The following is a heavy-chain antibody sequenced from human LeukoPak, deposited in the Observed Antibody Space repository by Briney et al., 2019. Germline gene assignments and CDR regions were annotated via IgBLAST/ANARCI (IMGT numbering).Heavy chain of an antibody. D-gene: IGHD4-17*01. CDR2: IYYSGST. J-gene: IGHJ4*02. CDR3: ARGDEYGDIRNDY. CDR1: GGSISSNSYY. V-gene: IGHV4-39*01. Sequence: SETLSLTCAVSGGSISSNSYYWGWIRQPPGKGLEWTGSIYYSGSTYYNPSLKSRVTISVNTSKKQFSLKLSSVTAADTGVYYCARGDEYGDIRNDYWGQGSLVSVSS.